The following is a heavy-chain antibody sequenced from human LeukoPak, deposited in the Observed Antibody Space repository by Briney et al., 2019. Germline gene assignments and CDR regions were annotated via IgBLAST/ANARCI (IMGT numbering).Heavy chain of an antibody. CDR3: ARHSDLIAAPISGFDP. Sequence: LGESLKISCKGSGYSFTSYWIGGVRQMPGKGLEWMGIIYPGDSDTRYSPSFQGQVTISADKSISTAYLQWSSLKASDTAMYYCARHSDLIAAPISGFDPWGQGTLVTVSS. CDR2: IYPGDSDT. D-gene: IGHD6-6*01. CDR1: GYSFTSYW. J-gene: IGHJ5*02. V-gene: IGHV5-51*01.